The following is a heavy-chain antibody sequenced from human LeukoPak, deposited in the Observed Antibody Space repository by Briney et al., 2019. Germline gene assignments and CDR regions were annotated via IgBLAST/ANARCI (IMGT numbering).Heavy chain of an antibody. CDR2: IYYSGST. V-gene: IGHV4-39*07. J-gene: IGHJ4*02. D-gene: IGHD3-22*01. CDR3: ARQTYFDTRLLFAY. CDR1: AGSLSSSSYY. Sequence: PSETLSLTCTVSAGSLSSSSYYWGWIRQPPGRGLEWIGRIYYSGSTYNNPSLKTRGTISVPPSKNPFSLKLSAVTAAHSAVYHCARQTYFDTRLLFAYWGQGILVTVSS.